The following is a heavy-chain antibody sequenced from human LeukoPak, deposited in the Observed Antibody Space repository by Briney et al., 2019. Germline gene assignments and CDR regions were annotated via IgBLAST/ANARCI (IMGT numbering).Heavy chain of an antibody. CDR2: INHSGST. D-gene: IGHD4-11*01. J-gene: IGHJ6*02. CDR1: GGSFSGYY. V-gene: IGHV4-34*01. CDR3: ARGGTVRNGMDV. Sequence: SETLSLTCAVYGGSFSGYYWSWIRQPPGKGLEWIGEINHSGSTNYNPSLKSRVTISVDTSRNQFSLKLSSVTAADTAVHYCARGGTVRNGMDVWGQGTTVTVSS.